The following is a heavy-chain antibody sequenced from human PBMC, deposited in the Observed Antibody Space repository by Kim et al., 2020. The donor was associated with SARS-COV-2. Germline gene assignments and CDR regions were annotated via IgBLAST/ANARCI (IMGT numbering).Heavy chain of an antibody. Sequence: SETRSLTCTVSGGSISSSSYYWGWIRQPPGKGLEWIGSIYYSGSTYYNPSLKSRVTISVDTSKNQFSLKLSSVTAADTAVYYCASGQWELKGYYFDYWGQGTLVTVSS. CDR2: IYYSGST. V-gene: IGHV4-39*01. CDR1: GGSISSSSYY. CDR3: ASGQWELKGYYFDY. D-gene: IGHD1-26*01. J-gene: IGHJ4*02.